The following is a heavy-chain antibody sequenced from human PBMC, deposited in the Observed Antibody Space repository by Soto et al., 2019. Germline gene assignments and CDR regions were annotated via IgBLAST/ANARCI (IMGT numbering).Heavy chain of an antibody. J-gene: IGHJ6*02. D-gene: IGHD4-17*01. CDR2: IIPIFGTA. V-gene: IGHV1-69*13. Sequence: SVKVSCKASGGTFSSYAISWVRQAPGQGLEWMGGIIPIFGTANYAQKFQGRVTVTADESTSTAYMELSSLRSEDTAVYYCARDEVTRYYYYGMDVWGQGTTVTVSS. CDR3: ARDEVTRYYYYGMDV. CDR1: GGTFSSYA.